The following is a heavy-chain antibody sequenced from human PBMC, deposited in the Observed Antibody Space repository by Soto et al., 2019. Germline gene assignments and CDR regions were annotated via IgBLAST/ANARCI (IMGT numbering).Heavy chain of an antibody. V-gene: IGHV4-34*01. Sequence: PEETLSLTCAVYGGSFSGYYWTWIRQPPGTGPEWIGEINHSGSTNYNPSLKSRVTISVDTSKNQFSLKLTSVTAADTAVYYCARDKITGLFDYWGQGTLVTVSS. CDR3: ARDKITGLFDY. CDR2: INHSGST. D-gene: IGHD2-8*02. J-gene: IGHJ4*02. CDR1: GGSFSGYY.